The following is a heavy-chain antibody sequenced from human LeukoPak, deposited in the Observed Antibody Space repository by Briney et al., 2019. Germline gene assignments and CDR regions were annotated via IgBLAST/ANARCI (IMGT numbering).Heavy chain of an antibody. V-gene: IGHV4-4*07. J-gene: IGHJ4*02. Sequence: SETLSLTCTVSGGSISRYYWSWIRQPAGKGLEWIGRIYTSGSTNYNPSLKSRVTMSVDTSKNQFSLKLSSVTAADTAVYYCARENYDFWSGAPHFDYWGQGTLVTVSS. CDR2: IYTSGST. D-gene: IGHD3-3*01. CDR1: GGSISRYY. CDR3: ARENYDFWSGAPHFDY.